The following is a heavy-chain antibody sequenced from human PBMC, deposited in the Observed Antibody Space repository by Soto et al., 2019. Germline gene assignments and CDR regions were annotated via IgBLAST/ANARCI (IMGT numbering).Heavy chain of an antibody. D-gene: IGHD2-21*02. CDR1: GDTFTDYY. CDR2: VNPSGGHP. Sequence: QVQLVQSGAEVKKPGASVKVSCKASGDTFTDYYIHWVRQAPGQGLEWMGTVNPSGGHPTYAQHFTARMTMTRYTSTSTLYMEMTSLTSEDTNVYYCARGEHVVVVTAALDYWCQGTLVTVSS. J-gene: IGHJ4*02. V-gene: IGHV1-46*01. CDR3: ARGEHVVVVTAALDY.